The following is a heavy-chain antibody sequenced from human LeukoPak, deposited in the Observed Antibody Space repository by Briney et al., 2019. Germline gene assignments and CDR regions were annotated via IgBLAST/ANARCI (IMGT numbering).Heavy chain of an antibody. Sequence: SQTLSLTCAISGDSVSSNSAAWNWIRQSPSRGLEWLGRTYYRSKWYNDAVFVKSRIAINPDTSKNQFSLQLSSVTPEDTAVYYCARDRSGSYSSGFDYWGQGTLVTVSS. D-gene: IGHD1-26*01. CDR3: ARDRSGSYSSGFDY. CDR1: GDSVSSNSAA. J-gene: IGHJ4*02. CDR2: TYYRSKWYN. V-gene: IGHV6-1*01.